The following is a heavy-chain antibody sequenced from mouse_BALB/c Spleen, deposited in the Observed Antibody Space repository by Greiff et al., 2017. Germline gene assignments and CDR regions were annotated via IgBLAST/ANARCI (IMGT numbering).Heavy chain of an antibody. CDR1: GFTFSSYA. D-gene: IGHD1-1*01. CDR3: ARQSYYGSSSGFDV. Sequence: EVHLVESGGGLVKPGGSLKLSCAASGFTFSSYAMSWVRQTPEKRLEWVATISSGGSYTYYPDSVKGRFTISRDNAKNTLYLQMSSLRSEDTAMYYCARQSYYGSSSGFDVWGAGTTVTVSS. CDR2: ISSGGSYT. V-gene: IGHV5-9-3*01. J-gene: IGHJ1*01.